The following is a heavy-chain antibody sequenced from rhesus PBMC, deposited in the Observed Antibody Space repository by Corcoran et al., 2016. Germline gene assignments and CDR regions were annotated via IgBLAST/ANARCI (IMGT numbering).Heavy chain of an antibody. J-gene: IGHJ2*01. CDR1: GGSISDYYL. CDR3: ARALHSSGWYWYFDL. D-gene: IGHD6-31*01. V-gene: IGHV4-106*01. Sequence: QVQLQESGPGVVQPSAPLSLTCAVSGGSISDYYLLIWIRQPPGKGLHWIGYIYGGSGSTSYNPSLKSRVSISIDTSKNQFSLKLSSVTAADTAVYYCARALHSSGWYWYFDLWGPGTPITISS. CDR2: IYGGSGST.